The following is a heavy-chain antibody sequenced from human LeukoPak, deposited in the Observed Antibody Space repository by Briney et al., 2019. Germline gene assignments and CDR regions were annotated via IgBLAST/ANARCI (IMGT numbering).Heavy chain of an antibody. V-gene: IGHV1-18*01. CDR2: ISAYNGNT. Sequence: GASVKASCKASGYTFTSYGISWVRQAPGQGLEWMGWISAYNGNTNYAQKLQGRVTMTTDTSTSTAYMELRSLRSDDTAVYYCARDGRPFLGYYYDSSGYYYYFDYWGQGTLVTVSS. CDR3: ARDGRPFLGYYYDSSGYYYYFDY. CDR1: GYTFTSYG. D-gene: IGHD3-22*01. J-gene: IGHJ4*02.